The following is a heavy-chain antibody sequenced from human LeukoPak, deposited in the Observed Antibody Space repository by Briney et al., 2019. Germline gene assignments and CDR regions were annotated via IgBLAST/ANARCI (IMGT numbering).Heavy chain of an antibody. D-gene: IGHD3-22*01. J-gene: IGHJ4*02. CDR2: MHYSGST. CDR1: GASISSYY. V-gene: IGHV4-59*01. CDR3: ARDTRYYDNSGYYYFDY. Sequence: SETLSLTCTVSGASISSYYWNWIRQPPGKGLEWIGYMHYSGSTNYNPSLKSRVTISVDTSKHQFSLKLNSVTSADTAVYYCARDTRYYDNSGYYYFDYWGRGTLVTVSS.